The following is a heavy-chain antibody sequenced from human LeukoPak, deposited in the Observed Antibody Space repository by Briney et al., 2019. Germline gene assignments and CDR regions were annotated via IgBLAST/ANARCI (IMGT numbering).Heavy chain of an antibody. J-gene: IGHJ6*02. CDR3: ARDTPGVDTAMVYYYYYGMDV. CDR2: INPNSGGT. V-gene: IGHV1-2*02. CDR1: GYTFTGYY. Sequence: ASVKVSCKASGYTFTGYYMHWVRQAPGQGLEWMGWINPNSGGTNYAQKFQGRVTMTRYTSISTAYMERSRLRCDDTAVYYCARDTPGVDTAMVYYYYYGMDVWGQGTTVTVSS. D-gene: IGHD5-18*01.